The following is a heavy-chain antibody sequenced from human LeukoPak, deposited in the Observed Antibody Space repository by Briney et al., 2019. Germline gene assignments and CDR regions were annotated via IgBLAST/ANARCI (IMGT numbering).Heavy chain of an antibody. Sequence: GGSLRLSCAASGFTFSSYAMSWVRQAPGKGLEWVSAISGSGGSTYYADSVKGRFTISRDNSKNTLYLQMSSLRVDDTAVYYCAKAASSSRPSYYYGMDVWGQGTTVTVSS. CDR3: AKAASSSRPSYYYGMDV. CDR1: GFTFSSYA. D-gene: IGHD6-13*01. CDR2: ISGSGGST. V-gene: IGHV3-23*01. J-gene: IGHJ6*02.